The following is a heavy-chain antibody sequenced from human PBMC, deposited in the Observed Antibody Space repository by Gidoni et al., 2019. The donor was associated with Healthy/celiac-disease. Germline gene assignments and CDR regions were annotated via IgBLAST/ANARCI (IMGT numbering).Heavy chain of an antibody. CDR1: GFTFSSYW. J-gene: IGHJ4*02. CDR2: IKQDGSEK. D-gene: IGHD2-2*01. CDR3: TRAWGQDIVVVPAVFDY. Sequence: EVQLVESGGGLVQPGGSLRLSCAASGFTFSSYWMSWVRQAPGKGLEWVANIKQDGSEKYYVDSVKGRFTISRDNAKNSLYLQMNSLRAEDTAVYYCTRAWGQDIVVVPAVFDYWGQGTLVTVSS. V-gene: IGHV3-7*01.